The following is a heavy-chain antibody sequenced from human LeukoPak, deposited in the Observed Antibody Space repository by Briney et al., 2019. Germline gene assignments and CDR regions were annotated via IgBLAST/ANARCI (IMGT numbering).Heavy chain of an antibody. D-gene: IGHD1-26*01. CDR2: IYYSGST. J-gene: IGHJ5*02. CDR3: ARGIVGATTPGNWFDP. Sequence: PSETLSLTCTVSGGSISSYYWSWLRQPPGKGLEGLGYIYYSGSTNYNTSLKSRVTISVDTSKNQFSLKPSSVTAADTAVYYCARGIVGATTPGNWFDPWGQGTLVTVSS. V-gene: IGHV4-59*01. CDR1: GGSISSYY.